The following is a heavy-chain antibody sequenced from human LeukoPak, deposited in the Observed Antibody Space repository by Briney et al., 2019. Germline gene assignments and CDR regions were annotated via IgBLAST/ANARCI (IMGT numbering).Heavy chain of an antibody. CDR2: IKPDGSEK. CDR1: GFTFSNYW. Sequence: TGGSLRLSCAASGFTFSNYWMSWVRQAPGKGLKWVASIKPDGSEKYYVDSVKGRFTISRDNANNSLDLQMHSLRAEDTAVYYCARDSSGWYRDYWGQGTLVTVSS. D-gene: IGHD6-19*01. J-gene: IGHJ4*02. CDR3: ARDSSGWYRDY. V-gene: IGHV3-7*03.